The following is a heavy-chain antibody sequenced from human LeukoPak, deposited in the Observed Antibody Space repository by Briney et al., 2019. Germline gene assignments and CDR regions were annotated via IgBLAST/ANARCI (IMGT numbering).Heavy chain of an antibody. Sequence: PSETLSLTCIVSGGSISGSSYLWGWIRQPPGKGLEWIGYIYYTGSTNYNPSLKSRVTISVDTSKNQFSLRLSSVTAADTAVYYCARGTYGSGIYFFDYWGQGTLVTVSS. V-gene: IGHV4-61*05. J-gene: IGHJ4*02. CDR3: ARGTYGSGIYFFDY. D-gene: IGHD3-10*01. CDR1: GGSISGSSYL. CDR2: IYYTGST.